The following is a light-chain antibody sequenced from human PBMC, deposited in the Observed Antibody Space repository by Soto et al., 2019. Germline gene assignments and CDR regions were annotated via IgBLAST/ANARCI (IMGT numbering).Light chain of an antibody. V-gene: IGKV3-15*01. CDR3: QQYNNCPYT. CDR1: QSGSTN. Sequence: EIVMTQAPDTLSVSPGERATLSCRASQSGSTNLACYQQQPGQAPRLLIYGASTRATGIPARFSGSRSGTEFYLTISSLQSEDFEVYHCQQYNNCPYTFGQGTKLEIK. J-gene: IGKJ2*01. CDR2: GAS.